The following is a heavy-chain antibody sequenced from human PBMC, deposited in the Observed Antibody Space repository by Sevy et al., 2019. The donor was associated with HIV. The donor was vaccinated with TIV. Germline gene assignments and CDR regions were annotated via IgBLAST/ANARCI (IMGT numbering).Heavy chain of an antibody. V-gene: IGHV4-61*02. D-gene: IGHD2-15*01. CDR2: IYTSGST. CDR3: ARSSHCSGGSCYSTYYFDY. J-gene: IGHJ4*02. CDR1: GGSISSGSYY. Sequence: SETLSLTCTVSGGSISSGSYYWSWIRQPAGKGLEWIGRIYTSGSTNYHPSLKSRVTISVDTSKNQFSLKLSSVTAADTAVYYWARSSHCSGGSCYSTYYFDYWGQGTLVTVSS.